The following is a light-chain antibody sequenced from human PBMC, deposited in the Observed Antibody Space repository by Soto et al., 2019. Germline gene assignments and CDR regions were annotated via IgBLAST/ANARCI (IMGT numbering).Light chain of an antibody. CDR1: QSVSSN. CDR3: QQYNNWPPFT. V-gene: IGKV3-15*01. J-gene: IGKJ3*01. Sequence: EIVMTQSPATLSVSPGERATLSCRASQSVSSNLAWYQQKPGQAPRLLIYVASTRATGIPARFSGSGSGTEFTLIISSLQSEDFAVYYCQQYNNWPPFTFGPGTKVDIK. CDR2: VAS.